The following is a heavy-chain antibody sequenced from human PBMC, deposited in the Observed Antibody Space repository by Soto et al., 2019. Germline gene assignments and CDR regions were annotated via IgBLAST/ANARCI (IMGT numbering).Heavy chain of an antibody. CDR3: AKDRDIVVVPAAMRAFDY. Sequence: EVQLLESGGGLVQPGGSLRLSCAASGFTFSGYAMSWVRQAPGKGLEWVSAISGSGGSTYYADSVKGRFTISRDNSKHTMYLQMNSLRAEDTAVYYCAKDRDIVVVPAAMRAFDYWGQGTLVTVSS. J-gene: IGHJ4*02. V-gene: IGHV3-23*01. CDR1: GFTFSGYA. CDR2: ISGSGGST. D-gene: IGHD2-2*01.